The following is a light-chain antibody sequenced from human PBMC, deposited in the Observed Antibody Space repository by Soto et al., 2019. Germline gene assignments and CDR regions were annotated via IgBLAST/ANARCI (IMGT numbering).Light chain of an antibody. V-gene: IGKV3-20*01. CDR3: QQYASSRT. CDR1: QSVSNSY. J-gene: IGKJ1*01. Sequence: EIVLTQSPGTLSLSPGERVTLSCRASQSVSNSYLAWYQQKPGQAPRLLIYAASSRATGIPDRFSGSGSGTDFTLTISGLEPEDFAVYYCQQYASSRTFGQGTKVEIK. CDR2: AAS.